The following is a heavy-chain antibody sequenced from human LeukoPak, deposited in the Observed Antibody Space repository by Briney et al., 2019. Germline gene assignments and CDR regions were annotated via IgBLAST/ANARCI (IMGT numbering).Heavy chain of an antibody. CDR2: INHSGST. J-gene: IGHJ5*02. V-gene: IGHV4-34*01. CDR3: ARGQVRRNWFDP. Sequence: SETLSLTCAVYGGSFSGYYWSWIRQPPGKGLERIGEINHSGSTNYNPSLKSRVTISVDTSKNQFSLKLSSVTAADTAVYYCARGQVRRNWFDPWGQGTLVTVSS. CDR1: GGSFSGYY.